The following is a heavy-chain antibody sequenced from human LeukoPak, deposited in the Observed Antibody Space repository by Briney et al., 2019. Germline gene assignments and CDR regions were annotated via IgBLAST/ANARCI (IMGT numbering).Heavy chain of an antibody. V-gene: IGHV1-2*02. CDR1: GYTFTGYY. CDR2: INPNSGGT. Sequence: ASVKVSCKASGYTFTGYYMHWVRQAPGQGLEWMGWINPNSGGTNYAQKFQGRVTMTRDTSISTAYMELSRLRSDDTAVYYCAGTSGSYSPFDYWGQGTLVTVSS. CDR3: AGTSGSYSPFDY. J-gene: IGHJ4*02. D-gene: IGHD1-26*01.